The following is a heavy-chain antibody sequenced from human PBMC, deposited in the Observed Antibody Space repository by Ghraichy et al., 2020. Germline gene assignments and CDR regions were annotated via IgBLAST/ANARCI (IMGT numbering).Heavy chain of an antibody. J-gene: IGHJ4*02. D-gene: IGHD3-10*01. CDR3: ARGSYYYGSGSYYNNPYFDY. V-gene: IGHV4-34*01. CDR2: INHSGST. Sequence: SQTLSLTCAVYGGSFSGYYWNWIRQPPGKGLEWIGEINHSGSTNYNPSLKSRVTISVDTSKNQFSLKLSSVTAADTAVYYCARGSYYYGSGSYYNNPYFDYWGQGTLVTVSS. CDR1: GGSFSGYY.